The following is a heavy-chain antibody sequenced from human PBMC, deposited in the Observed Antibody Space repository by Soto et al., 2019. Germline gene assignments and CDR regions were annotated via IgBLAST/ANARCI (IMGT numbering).Heavy chain of an antibody. CDR3: ARELRMMTTPYGMDV. J-gene: IGHJ6*02. CDR2: INPSGGST. D-gene: IGHD4-4*01. Sequence: QGLEWMGIINPSGGSTSYTQKFQGRVTMTRDTSTSTVYMELSSLRSEDTAVYYCARELRMMTTPYGMDVWGQGTTVTVSS. V-gene: IGHV1-46*01.